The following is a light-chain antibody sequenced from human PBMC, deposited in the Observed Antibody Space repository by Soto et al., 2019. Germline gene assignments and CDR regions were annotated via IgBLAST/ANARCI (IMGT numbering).Light chain of an antibody. J-gene: IGKJ3*01. CDR2: GAS. Sequence: EIVLTQSPGTLSLCPGERATLSCRASQSVSSSYLAWYQQKPGQAPRLLIYGASSRATGIPDRFSGSGSGTYFALTISRLEAEDLAVYYCQQFGSSPLFTFGPGTKVDVK. V-gene: IGKV3-20*01. CDR1: QSVSSSY. CDR3: QQFGSSPLFT.